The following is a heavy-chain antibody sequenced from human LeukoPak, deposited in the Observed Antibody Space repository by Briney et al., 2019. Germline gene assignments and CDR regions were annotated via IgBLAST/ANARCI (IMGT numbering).Heavy chain of an antibody. CDR2: ISGNGGSP. J-gene: IGHJ4*02. V-gene: IGHV3-23*01. D-gene: IGHD3-22*01. CDR3: AVRYDSSGYYYQPLDY. CDR1: GFTFSSYA. Sequence: GGSLRLSCAASGFTFSSYAMSWVRQAPGKGLEWVSAISGNGGSPNYADSVKGRFTISRDNSKDTLYLQMNTLRAEDTAVYYCAVRYDSSGYYYQPLDYWGQGALVTVSS.